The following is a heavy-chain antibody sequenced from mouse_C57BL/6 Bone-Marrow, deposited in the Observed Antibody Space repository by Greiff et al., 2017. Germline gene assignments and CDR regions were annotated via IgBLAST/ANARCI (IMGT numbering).Heavy chain of an antibody. D-gene: IGHD1-1*01. CDR2: ISNGGGST. J-gene: IGHJ3*01. V-gene: IGHV5-12*01. CDR3: ARRDGGFAY. Sequence: EVKLQESGGGLVQPGGSLKLSCAASGFTFSDYYMYWVRQTPGKRLEWVAYISNGGGSTYYPDTVKGRFTISRDNAKNTLYLQLSRLKSEDTAMYYCARRDGGFAYWGQGTLVTVSA. CDR1: GFTFSDYY.